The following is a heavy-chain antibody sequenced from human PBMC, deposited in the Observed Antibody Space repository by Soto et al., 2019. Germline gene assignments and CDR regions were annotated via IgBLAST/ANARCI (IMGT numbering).Heavy chain of an antibody. V-gene: IGHV3-21*01. CDR2: ISSSSSYI. J-gene: IGHJ4*02. CDR1: GFTFSSYS. D-gene: IGHD6-6*01. Sequence: GSLRLSCAASGFTFSSYSMNWVRQAPGKGLEWVSSISSSSSYIYYADSVKGRFTISRDNAKNSLYLQMNSLRAEDTAVYYCARADYSSLAYYYFDDWGQGTRVTVAS. CDR3: ARADYSSLAYYYFDD.